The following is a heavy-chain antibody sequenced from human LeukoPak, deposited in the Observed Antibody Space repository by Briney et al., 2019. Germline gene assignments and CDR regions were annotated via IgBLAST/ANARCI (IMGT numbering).Heavy chain of an antibody. CDR3: ARDVLGTYYYDSSGSPRAY. J-gene: IGHJ4*02. Sequence: QPGGSLRLSCAASGFTVSSNYVSWVRQAPGKGLEWVSVIYSGGSTCYADSVKGRFTISRDNSKNTLYLQMNSLRAEDTAVYYCARDVLGTYYYDSSGSPRAYWGQGTLVTVSS. CDR1: GFTVSSNY. CDR2: IYSGGST. D-gene: IGHD3-22*01. V-gene: IGHV3-53*01.